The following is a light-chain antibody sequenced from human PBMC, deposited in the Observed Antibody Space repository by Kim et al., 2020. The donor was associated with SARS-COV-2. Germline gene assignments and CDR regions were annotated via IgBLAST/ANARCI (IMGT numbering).Light chain of an antibody. V-gene: IGKV3-15*01. CDR2: AAS. Sequence: VSPGERAPHSCRASQSVLTDLAWYQQKPGQAPRLLIYAASTRATGVPARFSGSGSGTEFTLTISSLQSEDFAVYFCQQYYNRPPCTFGQGTKLEI. J-gene: IGKJ2*02. CDR1: QSVLTD. CDR3: QQYYNRPPCT.